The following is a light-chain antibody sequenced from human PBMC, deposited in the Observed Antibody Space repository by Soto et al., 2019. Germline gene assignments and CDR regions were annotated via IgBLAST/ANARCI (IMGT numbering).Light chain of an antibody. CDR2: EVS. J-gene: IGLJ1*01. Sequence: QSALTQPASVSGSPGQSITISCTGTNSDVGGYIYVSWYQQHPGKAPKLMIYEVSNRPSGVSNRFSGSKSGNTASLTISGLQAEDEADYYCSSYTSSSTLLDVFGTGTKLTVL. CDR3: SSYTSSSTLLDV. CDR1: NSDVGGYIY. V-gene: IGLV2-14*01.